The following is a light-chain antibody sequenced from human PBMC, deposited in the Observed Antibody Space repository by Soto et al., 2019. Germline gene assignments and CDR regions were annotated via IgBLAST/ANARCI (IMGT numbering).Light chain of an antibody. V-gene: IGLV1-47*01. J-gene: IGLJ2*01. CDR1: SSNIGSNY. CDR2: RNN. Sequence: QSVLTQPPSASGTPGQRVTISCSGSSSNIGSNYVYWYQQLPGTAPKLLIYRNNQRPSGVPDRFSGSKSGTSASLAISGLGSGVEADYYCAAWDDSLSGVVFGGGTKVTVL. CDR3: AAWDDSLSGVV.